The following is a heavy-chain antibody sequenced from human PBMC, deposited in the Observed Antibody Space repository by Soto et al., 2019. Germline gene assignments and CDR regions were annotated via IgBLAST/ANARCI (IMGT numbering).Heavy chain of an antibody. J-gene: IGHJ1*01. CDR1: GGAIDSSSYY. CDR3: ARLNDYWEFFPH. D-gene: IGHD3-10*01. V-gene: IGHV4-39*01. Sequence: QLKLQESGPGLVQPSETLSLTCNVSGGAIDSSSYYWGWIRQPPGKGLEWIGSIFHTGSTYYNPALKSRLTISVDTYKNTFSLRLSSVTAADTAVDFCARLNDYWEFFPHWGQGTLVTVSS. CDR2: IFHTGST.